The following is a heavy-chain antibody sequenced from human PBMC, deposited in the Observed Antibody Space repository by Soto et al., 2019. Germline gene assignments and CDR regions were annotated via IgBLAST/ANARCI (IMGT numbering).Heavy chain of an antibody. Sequence: QVQLQESVPGLVKPSQTLSLTCTVSGGSISSGDYYWSWIRQPPGKGLEWIGYIYYSGSTYYNPAHQRLVTIAVNTSKNQFPLRLSSVTAADTAVYYCASARYYYDSSGPFDPWGRGNLVAVSS. CDR3: ASARYYYDSSGPFDP. CDR1: GGSISSGDYY. D-gene: IGHD3-22*01. CDR2: IYYSGST. V-gene: IGHV4-30-4*01. J-gene: IGHJ5*02.